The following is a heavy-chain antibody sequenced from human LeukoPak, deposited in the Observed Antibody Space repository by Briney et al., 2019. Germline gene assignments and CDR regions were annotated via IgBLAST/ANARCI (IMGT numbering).Heavy chain of an antibody. CDR3: ARVFPQYSSGTRSWFDP. CDR2: ISAYSDNT. CDR1: GGTFSSYA. Sequence: ASVKVSCKASGGTFSSYAISWLRQAPGQGLEWMGWISAYSDNTNYAQKLQGRVTMTTDTSTSTAYMELRSLRSDDTAVYYCARVFPQYSSGTRSWFDPWGQGTLVTVSS. D-gene: IGHD6-19*01. V-gene: IGHV1-18*01. J-gene: IGHJ5*02.